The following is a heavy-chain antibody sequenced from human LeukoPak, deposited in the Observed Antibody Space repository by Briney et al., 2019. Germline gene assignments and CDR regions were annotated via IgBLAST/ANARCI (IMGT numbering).Heavy chain of an antibody. CDR2: ISYDGSNK. CDR1: GFTFSSYA. V-gene: IGHV3-30*18. J-gene: IGHJ5*02. D-gene: IGHD3-10*01. CDR3: AKVGSTRGFDP. Sequence: RTGGSLRLSCAASGFTFSSYAMSWVRQAPGKGLEWVAVISYDGSNKYYADSVKGRFTISRDNSKNTLYLQMNSLRAEDTAVYYCAKVGSTRGFDPWGQGTLVTVSS.